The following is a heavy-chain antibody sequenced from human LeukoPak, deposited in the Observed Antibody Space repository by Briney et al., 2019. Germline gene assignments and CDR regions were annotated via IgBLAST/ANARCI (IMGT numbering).Heavy chain of an antibody. CDR1: GFTFGDYA. CDR3: TRPITYYYDGGFDI. Sequence: GGSLRLSCTASGFTFGDYAMSWFRQAPGKGLEWVGFIRSKAYGGTTEYAASVKGRFTISRDGSKSIAYLQMNSLKTEDTAVYYCTRPITYYYDGGFDIWGQGTMVTVSS. CDR2: IRSKAYGGTT. V-gene: IGHV3-49*01. J-gene: IGHJ3*02. D-gene: IGHD3-22*01.